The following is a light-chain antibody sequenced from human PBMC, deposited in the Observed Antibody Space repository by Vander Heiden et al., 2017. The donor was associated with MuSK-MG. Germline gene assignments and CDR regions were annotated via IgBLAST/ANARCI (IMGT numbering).Light chain of an antibody. CDR3: QRSGSTPWT. V-gene: IGKV1-39*01. CDR2: AAS. Sequence: DIQMTQSPSSLSASVGDRVTITCRASQSISSYLNWYQQKPGKAPKLLIYAASSLQSGVPSRFSGSGSGTDFTLTISRLQPEEFATYYCQRSGSTPWTFGQGTRVEIK. J-gene: IGKJ1*01. CDR1: QSISSY.